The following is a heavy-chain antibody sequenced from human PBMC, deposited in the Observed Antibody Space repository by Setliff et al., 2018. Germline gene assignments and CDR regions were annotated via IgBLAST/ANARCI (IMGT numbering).Heavy chain of an antibody. D-gene: IGHD6-19*01. CDR3: AREQWLDPPGYYYMDV. Sequence: PSETLSLTCTVSGGSISSGDYYWSWIRQPPGKGLEWIGYIYYSGSTYYNPSLKSRVTMSIDTSKNQFSLKPNSVTAADMAVYYCAREQWLDPPGYYYMDVWAKGTTVTVSS. CDR2: IYYSGST. J-gene: IGHJ6*03. CDR1: GGSISSGDYY. V-gene: IGHV4-30-4*02.